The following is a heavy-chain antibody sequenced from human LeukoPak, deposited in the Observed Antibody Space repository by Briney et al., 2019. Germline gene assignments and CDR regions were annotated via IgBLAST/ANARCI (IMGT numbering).Heavy chain of an antibody. J-gene: IGHJ3*02. CDR3: ARETTVVAAGAFDI. D-gene: IGHD4-23*01. Sequence: SETLSLTCTVSGGSISGYYWSWIRQPPGKGLEWIGYIYYSGSTNYNPSLKSRVTISVDTFKNQFSLKLSSVTAADTAVYYCARETTVVAAGAFDIWGQGTMVTVSS. V-gene: IGHV4-59*01. CDR1: GGSISGYY. CDR2: IYYSGST.